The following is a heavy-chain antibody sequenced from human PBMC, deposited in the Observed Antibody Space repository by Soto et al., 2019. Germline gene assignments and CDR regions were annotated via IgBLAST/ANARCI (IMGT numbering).Heavy chain of an antibody. CDR1: GDSVSSNSAA. V-gene: IGHV6-1*01. CDR3: ARDQISIAARPYYFDY. J-gene: IGHJ4*02. D-gene: IGHD6-6*01. Sequence: SQTLSLTCAISGDSVSSNSAAWNWIRQCPSRGLEWLGRTYYRSKWYNDYAVSVKSRITINPDTSKNQFSLQLNSVTPEDTAVYYCARDQISIAARPYYFDYWGQGTLVTVSS. CDR2: TYYRSKWYN.